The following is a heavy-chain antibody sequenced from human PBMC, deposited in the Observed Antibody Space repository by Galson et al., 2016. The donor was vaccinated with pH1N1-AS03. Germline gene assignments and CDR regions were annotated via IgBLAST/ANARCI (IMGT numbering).Heavy chain of an antibody. CDR2: IDNDXXNT. CDR3: ARDGMRGDACDI. CDR1: GFIFNNHW. J-gene: IGHJ3*02. D-gene: IGHD1-1*01. V-gene: IGHV3-74*01. Sequence: SLRLSCAASGFIFNNHWMHWVRQPPGEGLVWVSRIDNDXXNTDYADSVKGRFIISRDNAKNTLYLEMNSLRVEDASVYYCARDGMRGDACDIWGQGTMVTVSP.